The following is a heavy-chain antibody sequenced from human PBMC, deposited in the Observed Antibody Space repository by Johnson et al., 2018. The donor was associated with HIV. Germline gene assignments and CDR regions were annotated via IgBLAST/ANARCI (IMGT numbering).Heavy chain of an antibody. J-gene: IGHJ3*02. CDR2: IKSKTDGVTT. V-gene: IGHV3-15*01. CDR3: TTCSRSGAFDI. D-gene: IGHD6-13*01. CDR1: GFTFSSYS. Sequence: MLLVESGGGVVQPGRSLRLSCAASGFTFSSYSMHWVRQAPGKGLEWVGRIKSKTDGVTTDYAAPVKGRFTISRDDSKNTLYLQMNSLKTEDTAVYYCTTCSRSGAFDIWGQGTMVTVSS.